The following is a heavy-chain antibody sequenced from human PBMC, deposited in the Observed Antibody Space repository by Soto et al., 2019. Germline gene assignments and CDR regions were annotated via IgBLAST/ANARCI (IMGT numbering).Heavy chain of an antibody. CDR2: INQSGSA. CDR1: GGSLSGYY. J-gene: IGHJ5*02. Sequence: SETLSLTCAVYGGSLSGYYWSWIRQPPGKGLEWIGEINQSGSADYKSSLRSRVTISVDTSKNQCSLRLNSVTAADTAVYFCARRPYSDTTAHYPKYFDPWGQGTLVTVSS. CDR3: ARRPYSDTTAHYPKYFDP. D-gene: IGHD3-22*01. V-gene: IGHV4-34*01.